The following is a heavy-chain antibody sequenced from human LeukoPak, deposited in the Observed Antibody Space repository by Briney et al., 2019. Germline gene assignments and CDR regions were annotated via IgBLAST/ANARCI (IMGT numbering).Heavy chain of an antibody. D-gene: IGHD6-13*01. Sequence: PGGSLRLSCAASGFTVSSNYMSWVRQAPGKGLECVSVIYSGGSTYYADSVKGRFTISRDNSKNTLYLQMNSLRAEDTAVYYCAREAAAGRGMDVWGQGTTVTVSS. V-gene: IGHV3-66*01. CDR2: IYSGGST. CDR1: GFTVSSNY. J-gene: IGHJ6*02. CDR3: AREAAAGRGMDV.